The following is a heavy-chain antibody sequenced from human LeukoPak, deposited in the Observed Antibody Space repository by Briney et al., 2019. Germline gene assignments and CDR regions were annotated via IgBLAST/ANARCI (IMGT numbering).Heavy chain of an antibody. CDR3: ARETESRPSLDAFDI. Sequence: SVKVSCMASGGTFSSYAISWVRQAPGQGLEWMGGIIPIFGTANYAQKFQGRVTITADKSTSTAYMELSSLRSEDTAVYYCARETESRPSLDAFDIWGQGTMVTVSS. CDR2: IIPIFGTA. CDR1: GGTFSSYA. D-gene: IGHD1-14*01. V-gene: IGHV1-69*06. J-gene: IGHJ3*02.